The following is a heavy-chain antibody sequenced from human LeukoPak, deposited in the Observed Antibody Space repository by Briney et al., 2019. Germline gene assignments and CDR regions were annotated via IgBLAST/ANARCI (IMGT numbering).Heavy chain of an antibody. CDR3: AAMGPIFWTAY. Sequence: GGSLRLSCAASGLTVSSNNMIWVRQAPGKGLEWVSVIYRGGSTYYADSVKGRFTISRDSSKNTLDLLVNSLRAEDTAVYYRAAMGPIFWTAYWGQGTLVTVSS. J-gene: IGHJ4*02. CDR1: GLTVSSNN. V-gene: IGHV3-53*01. D-gene: IGHD3-9*01. CDR2: IYRGGST.